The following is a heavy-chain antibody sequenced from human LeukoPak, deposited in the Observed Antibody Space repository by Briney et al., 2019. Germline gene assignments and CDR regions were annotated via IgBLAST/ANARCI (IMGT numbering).Heavy chain of an antibody. Sequence: PGGSLRLSCAASGFTFSSYGMHWVRQAPGKGGECVTFILYAVINKSYSDSLTPPFTISRHNSKTTLYLQMNSLRAEDTAVYYCAIPAEDYYFDSGGQGTLAPVS. D-gene: IGHD1-14*01. CDR3: AIPAEDYYFDS. CDR2: ILYAVINK. J-gene: IGHJ4*02. V-gene: IGHV3-30*02. CDR1: GFTFSSYG.